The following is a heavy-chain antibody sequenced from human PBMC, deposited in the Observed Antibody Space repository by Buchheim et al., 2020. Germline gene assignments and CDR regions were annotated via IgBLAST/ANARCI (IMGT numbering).Heavy chain of an antibody. V-gene: IGHV4-59*01. CDR2: IYYRGST. Sequence: QVQLQESGPGLVKPSETLSLTCTVSGGSISSYYWSWIRQPPGKGLEWIGYIYYRGSTKYNPSLKSRVTISVDPSKKQFSLKLSSVTAADTAVYYCARAPADFWSGYMSPYGMDVWGQGTT. J-gene: IGHJ6*02. D-gene: IGHD3-3*01. CDR1: GGSISSYY. CDR3: ARAPADFWSGYMSPYGMDV.